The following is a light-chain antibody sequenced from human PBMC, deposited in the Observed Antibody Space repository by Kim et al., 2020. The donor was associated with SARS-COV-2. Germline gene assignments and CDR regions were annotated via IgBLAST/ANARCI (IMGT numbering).Light chain of an antibody. Sequence: SYELTQPPSVSVSPGQTASITCSGDKLGDKYACWYQQKPGQSPVLVIYQDIKRPSGIPERFSGSNSGNTATLTISGTQAMDVADYSCKAWDSSTLVFGG. CDR2: QDI. V-gene: IGLV3-1*01. CDR1: KLGDKY. CDR3: KAWDSSTLV. J-gene: IGLJ2*01.